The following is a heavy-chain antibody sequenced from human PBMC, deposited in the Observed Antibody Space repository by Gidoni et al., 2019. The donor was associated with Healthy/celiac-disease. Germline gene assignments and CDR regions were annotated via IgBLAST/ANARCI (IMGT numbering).Heavy chain of an antibody. CDR2: IYPGDSDT. Sequence: VQLLPSGAGVNMPWASLTISCKCSAYSFTSYWIAWVRQMPGEGLEWMGVIYPGDSDTRYSPSLQGQVTISADKSISTAYLQWSSLKASDTAMYYCARGSEGLTADYWGQGTLVTVSS. D-gene: IGHD3-9*01. CDR1: AYSFTSYW. CDR3: ARGSEGLTADY. J-gene: IGHJ4*02. V-gene: IGHV5-51*03.